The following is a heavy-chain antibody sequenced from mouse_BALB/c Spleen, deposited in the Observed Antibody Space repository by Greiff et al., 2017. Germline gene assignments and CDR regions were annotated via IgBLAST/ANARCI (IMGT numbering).Heavy chain of an antibody. V-gene: IGHV1-7*01. CDR1: GYTFTSYW. Sequence: QVQLQQSGAELAKPGASVKMSCKASGYTFTSYWMHWVKQRPGQGLEWIGYINPSTGYTEYNQKFKDKATLTADKSSSTAYMQLSSLTSEDSAVYYCARSVPGYWYFDVWGAGTTVTVSS. CDR2: INPSTGYT. D-gene: IGHD4-1*01. CDR3: ARSVPGYWYFDV. J-gene: IGHJ1*01.